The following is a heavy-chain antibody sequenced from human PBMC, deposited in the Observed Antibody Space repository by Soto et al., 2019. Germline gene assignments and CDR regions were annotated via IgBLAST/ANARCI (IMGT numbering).Heavy chain of an antibody. Sequence: EVQLVESGGGLVQPGRSLRLSCAASGFTFDDYAMHWVRQAPGKGLEWVSGINWDSGNIGYADSVKGRLTISRDNAKNSLYLQMNSLRAEDTASYYCAKDRTKYYDSSGYGFDYWGQGTLVTVSS. J-gene: IGHJ4*02. V-gene: IGHV3-9*01. CDR3: AKDRTKYYDSSGYGFDY. D-gene: IGHD3-22*01. CDR2: INWDSGNI. CDR1: GFTFDDYA.